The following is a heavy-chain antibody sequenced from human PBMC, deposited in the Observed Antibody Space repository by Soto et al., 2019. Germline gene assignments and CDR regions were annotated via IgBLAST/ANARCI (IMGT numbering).Heavy chain of an antibody. CDR2: IYPSDSDT. Sequence: GESLKISCHGSGYIFSNYWINWVRHMPGKGLEWMGIIYPSDSDTRYSPSFQGQVTISVDKSINTAYLQRRDLKASDSAIYYCARRLGNYKKGGPYYFDSWGQGTLVTVYS. CDR1: GYIFSNYW. D-gene: IGHD1-7*01. V-gene: IGHV5-51*01. CDR3: ARRLGNYKKGGPYYFDS. J-gene: IGHJ4*02.